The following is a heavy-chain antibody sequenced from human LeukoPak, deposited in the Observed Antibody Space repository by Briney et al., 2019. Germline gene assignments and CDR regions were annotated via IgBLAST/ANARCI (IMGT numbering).Heavy chain of an antibody. J-gene: IGHJ5*02. V-gene: IGHV3-48*01. CDR3: ARLFLPAAA. Sequence: GGSLRLSCAASGFTFSSYSMNWVRQAPGKGLEWVSYISGSSSTIYYADSVKGRFTISRDNAKNSLYLQMNNLRAEDTAVYFCARLFLPAAAWGQGTQVTVSS. CDR1: GFTFSSYS. CDR2: ISGSSSTI. D-gene: IGHD2-2*01.